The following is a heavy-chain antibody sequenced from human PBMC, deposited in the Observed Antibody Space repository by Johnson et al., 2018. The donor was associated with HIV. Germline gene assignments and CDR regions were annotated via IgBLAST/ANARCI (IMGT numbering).Heavy chain of an antibody. Sequence: QMLLVESGGGVVQPGRSLKLSCAASEFTFSSMHWDRQAPGKGLEWVAVISHDGSHKYYADSVKGRFSLSRDISKNMLYLQMHSLRAEDTAVYYCATGSPTVTTNAFDIWGQG. V-gene: IGHV3-30*03. CDR2: ISHDGSHK. D-gene: IGHD4-17*01. J-gene: IGHJ3*02. CDR1: EFTFSS. CDR3: ATGSPTVTTNAFDI.